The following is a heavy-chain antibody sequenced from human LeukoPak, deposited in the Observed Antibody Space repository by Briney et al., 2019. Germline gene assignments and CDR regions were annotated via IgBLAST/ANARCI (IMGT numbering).Heavy chain of an antibody. CDR2: ISGSGGST. Sequence: GGSLRLSCAASGFTFSSYAMSWVRQAPGKGLEWVSAISGSGGSTYYADSVKGRFTISRDNSKNTLYLQMNNLRAEDTAVYHCAKRKSGSYYVDDYYFDYWGQGTLVTVSS. CDR3: AKRKSGSYYVDDYYFDY. J-gene: IGHJ4*02. D-gene: IGHD1-26*01. V-gene: IGHV3-23*01. CDR1: GFTFSSYA.